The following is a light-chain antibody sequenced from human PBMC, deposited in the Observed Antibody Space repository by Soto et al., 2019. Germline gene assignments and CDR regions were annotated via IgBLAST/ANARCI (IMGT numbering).Light chain of an antibody. J-gene: IGKJ1*01. Sequence: DLQTTQSPSTLSASVGDRVTITCRASQSCRNSLAWYQQKAGKAPTLLIYDASTLQSGVPSRFSGSGSGTEFSLTISSLQPEDFATYYCLCYITYPWTFGQGTKVDIK. CDR1: QSCRNS. CDR2: DAS. V-gene: IGKV1-5*01. CDR3: LCYITYPWT.